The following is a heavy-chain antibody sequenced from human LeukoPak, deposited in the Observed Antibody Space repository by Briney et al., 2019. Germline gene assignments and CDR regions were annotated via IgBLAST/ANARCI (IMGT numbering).Heavy chain of an antibody. V-gene: IGHV4-34*01. J-gene: IGHJ3*02. D-gene: IGHD1-26*01. CDR2: INHSGST. CDR3: ARGLRYSGSYPTSAFDI. CDR1: GGSFSGYC. Sequence: SETLSLTCAVYGGSFSGYCWSWIRQPPGKGLEWIGEINHSGSTNYNPSLKSRVTISVDTSKNQFSLKLSSVTAADTAVYYCARGLRYSGSYPTSAFDIWGQGTMVTVSS.